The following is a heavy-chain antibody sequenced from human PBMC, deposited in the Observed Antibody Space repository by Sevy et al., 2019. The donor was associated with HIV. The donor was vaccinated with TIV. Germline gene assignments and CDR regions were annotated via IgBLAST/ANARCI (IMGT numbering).Heavy chain of an antibody. CDR3: ARGAGGAFDI. D-gene: IGHD3-16*01. V-gene: IGHV3-30-3*01. CDR2: ISYDGSNK. CDR1: GFTFSSYA. J-gene: IGHJ3*02. Sequence: GGSLRLSCAASGFTFSSYAMHWVRQAPGKGLEWVAVISYDGSNKYYADSVKGRFTISRDNSKNTLYLQMNSLRAEDTAVYYCARGAGGAFDIWAQGTMVTVSS.